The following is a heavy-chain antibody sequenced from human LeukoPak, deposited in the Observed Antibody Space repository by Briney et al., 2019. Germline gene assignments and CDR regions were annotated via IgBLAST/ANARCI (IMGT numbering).Heavy chain of an antibody. CDR2: IRYDGSNK. Sequence: GGSLRLSCAASGFTFSSYGMHWVRQAPGKGLEWVAFIRYDGSNKYYADSVKGRFTISRDNSKNTLYLQMNSLRAEDTAVYYCAKTILGPIWGYYDSSGFPGDYWGQGTLVTVSS. J-gene: IGHJ4*02. D-gene: IGHD3-22*01. CDR3: AKTILGPIWGYYDSSGFPGDY. CDR1: GFTFSSYG. V-gene: IGHV3-30*02.